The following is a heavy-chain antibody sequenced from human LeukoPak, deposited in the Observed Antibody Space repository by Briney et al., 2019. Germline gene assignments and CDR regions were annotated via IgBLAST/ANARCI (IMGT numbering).Heavy chain of an antibody. V-gene: IGHV1-2*02. D-gene: IGHD2-2*01. CDR3: ASSIVYCSSTSCYFN. Sequence: ASVKVSCKASGYTFTGYFMHWVRQAPGQGLEWMGWINPNSGGTNYAQKFQGRVTMTRDTSISTAYMELSRLKSDDTAVYYCASSIVYCSSTSCYFNWGQGTLVTVSS. CDR1: GYTFTGYF. J-gene: IGHJ4*02. CDR2: INPNSGGT.